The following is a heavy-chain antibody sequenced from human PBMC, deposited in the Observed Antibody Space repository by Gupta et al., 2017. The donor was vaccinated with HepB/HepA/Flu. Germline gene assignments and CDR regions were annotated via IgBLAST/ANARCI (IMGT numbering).Heavy chain of an antibody. D-gene: IGHD3-3*01. Sequence: EVQLVESGGGLVQPGGSLRLSCAASGFTFSDHYMDWVRQAPGKGLEWVGRTRNKANSYTTEYAESVKGRVTISRDDSKNSLYRQMNSLKTEETAVYDCARAPGGQNDCWSGYYFDYWGQGTLVTVSS. CDR1: GFTFSDHY. J-gene: IGHJ4*02. V-gene: IGHV3-72*01. CDR2: TRNKANSYTT. CDR3: ARAPGGQNDCWSGYYFDY.